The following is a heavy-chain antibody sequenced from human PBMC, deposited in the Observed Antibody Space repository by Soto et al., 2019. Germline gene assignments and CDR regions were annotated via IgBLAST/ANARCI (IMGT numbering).Heavy chain of an antibody. J-gene: IGHJ5*02. Sequence: QVQLQASGPGLVKPSETLSLTCAVSGYSISSSHWWGCIRQPPGKGPEWIGYIYYTGSTYFNPSLKSRVTLSVDTSKNQFSLELSSVTAGDTAVYYCARSIGELLSLDPWGQGTMVTVSS. V-gene: IGHV4-28*01. D-gene: IGHD1-26*01. CDR3: ARSIGELLSLDP. CDR1: GYSISSSHW. CDR2: IYYTGST.